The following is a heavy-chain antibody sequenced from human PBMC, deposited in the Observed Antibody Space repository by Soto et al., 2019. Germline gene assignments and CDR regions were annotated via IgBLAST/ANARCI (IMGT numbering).Heavy chain of an antibody. V-gene: IGHV3-23*01. Sequence: GGSLRLSCAASGFTFSSYAMSWVRQAPGKGLEWVSAISGSGGSTYYADSVKGRFTISRDNSKNTLYLQMNSLRAEDTAVYYCAKVASYYDSSGYYYGDYWGQGTLVTVSS. CDR1: GFTFSSYA. CDR2: ISGSGGST. D-gene: IGHD3-22*01. J-gene: IGHJ4*02. CDR3: AKVASYYDSSGYYYGDY.